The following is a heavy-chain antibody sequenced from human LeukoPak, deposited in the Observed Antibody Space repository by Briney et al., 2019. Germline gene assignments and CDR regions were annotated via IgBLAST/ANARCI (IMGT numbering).Heavy chain of an antibody. D-gene: IGHD2-21*02. CDR3: ATRSAYCGGDCSDAFDI. J-gene: IGHJ3*02. CDR2: INPSGGST. Sequence: ASVEVSCKASGYTFTSYYMHWVRQAPGQGLEWMGIINPSGGSTSYAQKFQGRVTMTRDMSTSTVYMELSSLRSEDTAVYYCATRSAYCGGDCSDAFDIWGQGTMVTVSS. CDR1: GYTFTSYY. V-gene: IGHV1-46*01.